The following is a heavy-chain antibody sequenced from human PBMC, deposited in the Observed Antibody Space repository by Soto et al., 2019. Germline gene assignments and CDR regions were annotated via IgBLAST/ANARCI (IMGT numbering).Heavy chain of an antibody. CDR3: ANFHVSEFLRIDV. D-gene: IGHD3-10*01. V-gene: IGHV4-30-2*01. CDR1: GGSISSVDYS. CDR2: IHDSGST. J-gene: IGHJ6*02. Sequence: SETLSLTCTVSGGSISSVDYSWSWIRQPPGKGLEWIGYIHDSGSTHYNPSLKSRVTMSVDRSKNQFSLNLTSVTAADTAVYFCANFHVSEFLRIDVWGHGTTVTVSS.